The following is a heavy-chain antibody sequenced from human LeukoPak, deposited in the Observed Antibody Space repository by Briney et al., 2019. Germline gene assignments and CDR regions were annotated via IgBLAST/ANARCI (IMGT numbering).Heavy chain of an antibody. CDR2: IIPIFGTA. J-gene: IGHJ4*02. Sequence: SVKVSCKASGGTFSGYAISWVRQAPGQGLEWMGGIIPIFGTANYAQKFQGRVTITADESTSTAYMELSSLRSEDTAVYYCARDLEAVAVAGKGYWGQGTLVTVSS. CDR1: GGTFSGYA. V-gene: IGHV1-69*13. CDR3: ARDLEAVAVAGKGY. D-gene: IGHD6-19*01.